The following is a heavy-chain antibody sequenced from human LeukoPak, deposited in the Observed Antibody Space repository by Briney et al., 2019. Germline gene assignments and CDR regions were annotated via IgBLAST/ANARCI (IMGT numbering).Heavy chain of an antibody. CDR2: IYPGDSDT. V-gene: IGHV5-51*01. CDR3: ARRGQEGPAASPYYYYSMDV. Sequence: GESLKISCKGSGYSFTSHWIGWVRQMPGKGLEWMGIIYPGDSDTRYSPSFQGQVTISADKSISTAYLQWSSLRASDTAIYYCARRGQEGPAASPYYYYSMDVWGQGTTVTVSS. CDR1: GYSFTSHW. D-gene: IGHD2-2*01. J-gene: IGHJ6*02.